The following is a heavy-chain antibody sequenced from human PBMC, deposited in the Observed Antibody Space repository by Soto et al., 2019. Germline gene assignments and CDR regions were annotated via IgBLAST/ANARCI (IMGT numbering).Heavy chain of an antibody. CDR1: GGSFRGYY. Sequence: TSETLSLTCAVYGGSFRGYYWSWIRQPPGKGLEWIGEINHSGSTNYNPSLKSRVTISVDTSKNQFSLKLSSVTAADTAVYYCARRTRRNNRNTGPVGIWFDPWGQGTLVTVS. D-gene: IGHD1-1*01. CDR2: INHSGST. V-gene: IGHV4-34*01. CDR3: ARRTRRNNRNTGPVGIWFDP. J-gene: IGHJ5*02.